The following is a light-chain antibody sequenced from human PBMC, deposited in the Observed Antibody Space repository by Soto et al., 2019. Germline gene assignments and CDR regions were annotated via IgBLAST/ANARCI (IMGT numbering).Light chain of an antibody. J-gene: IGKJ1*01. CDR3: LQDYNYPRT. CDR1: QTIDSW. Sequence: IQMTQSPSTLSASVGDRVTITCRASQTIDSWLAWYQQKPGKAPKLLIYAASSLQSGVPSRFSGSGSGTDFTLSISSLQPEDFAVYYCLQDYNYPRTFGQGTKVDIK. CDR2: AAS. V-gene: IGKV1-6*01.